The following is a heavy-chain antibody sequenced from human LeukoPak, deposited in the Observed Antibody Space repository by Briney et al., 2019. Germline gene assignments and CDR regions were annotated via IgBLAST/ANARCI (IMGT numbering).Heavy chain of an antibody. CDR3: ARRYQLLWGFDY. Sequence: SETLSLTCTVSGGSISSYYWSWIRQPPGKGLEWIGYIYYSGSINYNPSLKSRVTISVDTSKNQFSLKLSSVTAADTAVYCCARRYQLLWGFDYWGQGTLVTVSS. CDR1: GGSISSYY. D-gene: IGHD2-2*01. CDR2: IYYSGSI. J-gene: IGHJ4*02. V-gene: IGHV4-59*01.